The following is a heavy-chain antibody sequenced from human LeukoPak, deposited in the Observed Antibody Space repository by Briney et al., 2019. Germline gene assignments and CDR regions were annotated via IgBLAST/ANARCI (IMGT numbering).Heavy chain of an antibody. J-gene: IGHJ4*02. CDR3: ARGYGDPDFDY. CDR1: GASINHYY. Sequence: SETLSLTCTVSGASINHYYWNWIRQPAGKGLEWVGRLSPSGITNCDPSLKSRVTMSVDTSKNQFSLKLSSVTAADTAVYYCARGYGDPDFDYWGQGTLVTVSS. V-gene: IGHV4-4*07. CDR2: LSPSGIT. D-gene: IGHD4-17*01.